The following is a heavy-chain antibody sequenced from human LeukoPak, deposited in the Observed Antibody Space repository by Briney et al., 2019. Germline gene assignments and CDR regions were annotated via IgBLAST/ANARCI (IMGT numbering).Heavy chain of an antibody. CDR2: VNSDGSGT. CDR3: ARGASSAWYQNFDY. J-gene: IGHJ4*02. Sequence: GGSLRLSCAASGFTFSSYWVHWVRQAPGKGLVWVSHVNSDGSGTSYADSVKGRFTISRDNAKNTLYLQMNSLRAEDTAVYYCARGASSAWYQNFDYWGQGTLVTVSS. D-gene: IGHD6-19*01. CDR1: GFTFSSYW. V-gene: IGHV3-74*01.